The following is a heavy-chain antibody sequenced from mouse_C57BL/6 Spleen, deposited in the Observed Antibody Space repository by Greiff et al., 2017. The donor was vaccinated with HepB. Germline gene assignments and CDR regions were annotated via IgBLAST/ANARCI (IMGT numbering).Heavy chain of an antibody. Sequence: QVQLQQSGPGLVQPSQSLSITCTVSGFSLTSYGVHWVRQSPGKGLEWLGVIWSGGSTDYNAAFISRLSISKDNSKSQVFFKMNSLQADDTAIYYCARKDDYDGGAMDYWGQGTSVTVSS. D-gene: IGHD2-4*01. V-gene: IGHV2-2*01. CDR2: IWSGGST. J-gene: IGHJ4*01. CDR3: ARKDDYDGGAMDY. CDR1: GFSLTSYG.